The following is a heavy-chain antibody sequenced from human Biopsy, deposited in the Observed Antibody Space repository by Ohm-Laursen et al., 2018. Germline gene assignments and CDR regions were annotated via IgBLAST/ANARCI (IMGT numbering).Heavy chain of an antibody. CDR2: IYSSGST. Sequence: SETLSLTCTVSGGSLSSYYWSWIRQPAGKGLEWIGRIYSSGSTNYNPSLKSRVTLSMDTSKRQFSLKLSFVTAADTAVYYCARATNSTGWPYYYFYGMDVWGQGTTVTVSS. CDR1: GGSLSSYY. J-gene: IGHJ6*02. D-gene: IGHD2/OR15-2a*01. CDR3: ARATNSTGWPYYYFYGMDV. V-gene: IGHV4-4*07.